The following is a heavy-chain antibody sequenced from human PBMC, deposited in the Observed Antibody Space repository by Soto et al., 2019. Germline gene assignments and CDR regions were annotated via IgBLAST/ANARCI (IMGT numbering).Heavy chain of an antibody. D-gene: IGHD6-13*01. CDR3: ARLAGNSGGSWFDP. CDR2: IYHSGST. CDR1: GGSISSSNW. Sequence: SETLSLTCAVSGGSISSSNWWSWVRRPPGKGLEWIGEIYHSGSTNYNPSLKSRVTISVDKSRNQFSLKLSSVTAADTAVYFCARLAGNSGGSWFDPWGQGTLVTVSS. V-gene: IGHV4-4*02. J-gene: IGHJ5*02.